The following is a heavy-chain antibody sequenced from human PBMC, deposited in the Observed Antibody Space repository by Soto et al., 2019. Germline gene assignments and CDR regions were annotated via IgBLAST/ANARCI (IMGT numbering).Heavy chain of an antibody. V-gene: IGHV3-74*01. J-gene: IGHJ6*01. D-gene: IGHD3-10*01. CDR3: ARGWFGPDV. Sequence: EVQLVESGGGLVQPGGSLRLSCAASGFTLSGRSMHWVRQAPGKGLVWVSGIDNAGTDSTYADSVKGRFTSSRDNAKNMVYLQMNSLRVEDTAMYYCARGWFGPDVWGKGTTVTVSS. CDR2: IDNAGTDS. CDR1: GFTLSGRS.